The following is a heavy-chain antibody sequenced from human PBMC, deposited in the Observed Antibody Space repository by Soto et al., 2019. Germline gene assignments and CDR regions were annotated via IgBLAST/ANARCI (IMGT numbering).Heavy chain of an antibody. Sequence: EVQLLESGGGLVQPGGSLRLSCAASGFTFNTYAMSWVRQAPGKGLEWVSAISGSGGSTYYADSVKGRFTISRDNSKSPLYLQMISLRAEDAAVYYCARGNGYNYFDYWGQGTLVTVSS. J-gene: IGHJ4*02. CDR1: GFTFNTYA. V-gene: IGHV3-23*01. D-gene: IGHD5-18*01. CDR3: ARGNGYNYFDY. CDR2: ISGSGGST.